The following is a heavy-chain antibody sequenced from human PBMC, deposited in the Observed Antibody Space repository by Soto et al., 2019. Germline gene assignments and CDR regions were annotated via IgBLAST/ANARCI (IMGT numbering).Heavy chain of an antibody. J-gene: IGHJ6*02. CDR2: IYYSGST. Sequence: SETLSLTCTVSGGSISSYYWSWIRQPPGKGLEWIGYIYYSGSTNYNPSLKSRVTISVDTSKNQFSLKLSSVTAADTAVYYCARALEPGFWSGYPYYYYYRMDVWGQGNTVTVYS. CDR3: ARALEPGFWSGYPYYYYYRMDV. V-gene: IGHV4-59*01. CDR1: GGSISSYY. D-gene: IGHD3-3*01.